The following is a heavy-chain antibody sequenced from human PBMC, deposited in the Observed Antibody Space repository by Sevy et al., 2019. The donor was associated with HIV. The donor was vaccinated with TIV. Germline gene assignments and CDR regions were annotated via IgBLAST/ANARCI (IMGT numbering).Heavy chain of an antibody. Sequence: GGSLRLSCAASGFTFSSYAMHWVRQAPGKGLEWVAVISYDGSNKYYADSMKGRFTISRDNSKNTLYLQMNSLRAEDTAVYYCARGCRIAVAGTDCFDYWGQRTLVTVSS. J-gene: IGHJ4*02. D-gene: IGHD6-19*01. CDR2: ISYDGSNK. CDR1: GFTFSSYA. CDR3: ARGCRIAVAGTDCFDY. V-gene: IGHV3-30-3*01.